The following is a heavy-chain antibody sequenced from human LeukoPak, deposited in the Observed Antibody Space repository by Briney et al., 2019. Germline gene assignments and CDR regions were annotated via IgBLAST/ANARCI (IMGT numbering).Heavy chain of an antibody. V-gene: IGHV1-2*02. Sequence: GASVKVSCKASGYTFTDYYMHWVRQAPGQGLEWTGWINPNSGGTKYAQKFQGRVTMTRDTSISTAYMELRRLRSDDTAVYYCARDPWATYSDYDSSYWGQGTLVTVSS. CDR1: GYTFTDYY. J-gene: IGHJ4*02. CDR2: INPNSGGT. CDR3: ARDPWATYSDYDSSY. D-gene: IGHD5-12*01.